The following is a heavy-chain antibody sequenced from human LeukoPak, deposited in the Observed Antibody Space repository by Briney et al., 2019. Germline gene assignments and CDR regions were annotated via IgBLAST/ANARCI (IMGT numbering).Heavy chain of an antibody. CDR2: IYSGGST. J-gene: IGHJ5*02. CDR1: GFTVSSNY. D-gene: IGHD6-19*01. V-gene: IGHV3-66*02. Sequence: GGSLRLSCAASGFTVSSNYMSWVRQAPGKGLEWVSVIYSGGSTYYADSVKGRFTISRDNSKNTLNLQMNSLRAEDTAVYYCARALIGIAVAGTDLWFDPWGQGTLVTVSS. CDR3: ARALIGIAVAGTDLWFDP.